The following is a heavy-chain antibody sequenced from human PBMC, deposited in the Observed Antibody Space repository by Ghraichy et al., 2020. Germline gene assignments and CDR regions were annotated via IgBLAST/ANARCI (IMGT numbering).Heavy chain of an antibody. D-gene: IGHD3-16*01. CDR1: GGSFSGYY. CDR2: INHSGST. V-gene: IGHV4-34*01. CDR3: ALGKGSNLDY. Sequence: ESLNISCAVYGGSFSGYYWRWIRQPPGKGLEWIGEINHSGSTNYNPSLKSRVTISVDTSKNQFSLKLNSVTAADTAIYYCALGKGSNLDYWGQGTLVTVSS. J-gene: IGHJ4*02.